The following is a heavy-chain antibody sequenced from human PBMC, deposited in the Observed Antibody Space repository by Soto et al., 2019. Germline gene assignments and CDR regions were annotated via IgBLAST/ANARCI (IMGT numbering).Heavy chain of an antibody. CDR3: GKVLVGATGHTDSDS. CDR1: GGSIYRSGYY. CDR2: IDYNGVT. D-gene: IGHD2-15*01. Sequence: SETLSLTCPVSGGSIYRSGYYWGWIRQPPGRGLEWIGNIDYNGVTYSNPSLKSRVTISRDTSKNQFSLKLASVTAADTALYYCGKVLVGATGHTDSDSWGPGTLVTVPQ. V-gene: IGHV4-39*01. J-gene: IGHJ4*02.